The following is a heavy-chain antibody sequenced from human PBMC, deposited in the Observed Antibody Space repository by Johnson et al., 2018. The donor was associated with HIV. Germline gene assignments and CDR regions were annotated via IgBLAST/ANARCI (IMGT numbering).Heavy chain of an antibody. CDR3: ARGPRNPGLDAFDI. Sequence: EVQLVESGGGVVQPGRSLRLSCAASGFTFSSYAMHWVRQAPGKGLEWVGRIKSKTDGGTTDYAAPVKGRFTISRDDSKNTLYLQMNSLRAGDTAVYYCARGPRNPGLDAFDIWGQGTVVTVSS. J-gene: IGHJ3*02. CDR1: GFTFSSYA. V-gene: IGHV3-15*01. CDR2: IKSKTDGGTT. D-gene: IGHD1-14*01.